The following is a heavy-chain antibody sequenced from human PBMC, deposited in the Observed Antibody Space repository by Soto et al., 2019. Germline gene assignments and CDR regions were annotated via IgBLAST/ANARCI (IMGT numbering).Heavy chain of an antibody. CDR2: ISGSGGST. CDR1: GFTFSSYA. D-gene: IGHD1-26*01. Sequence: PGGSLRLSCAASGFTFSSYAMSWVRQAPGKGLEWVSAISGSGGSTYYADSVKGRFTISRDNSKNTLYLQMNSLRAEDTAVYYSAKDLVGAGPNCYFDRWGRATLVTASS. J-gene: IGHJ2*01. V-gene: IGHV3-23*01. CDR3: AKDLVGAGPNCYFDR.